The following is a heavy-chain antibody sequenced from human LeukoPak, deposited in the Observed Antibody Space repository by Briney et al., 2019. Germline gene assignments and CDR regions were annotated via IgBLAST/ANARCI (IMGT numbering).Heavy chain of an antibody. D-gene: IGHD6-6*01. CDR3: AKVKVAARTYYYYYMDV. Sequence: GGSLRLSCAASGFTFSSYAMSWVRQAPGKGLQWVSSISATGGSIYYADSVKGRSTVSRDNSKNTLYLQMNSLRAEDTAVYYCAKVKVAARTYYYYYMDVWGKGTTVTVSS. CDR2: ISATGGSI. J-gene: IGHJ6*03. V-gene: IGHV3-23*01. CDR1: GFTFSSYA.